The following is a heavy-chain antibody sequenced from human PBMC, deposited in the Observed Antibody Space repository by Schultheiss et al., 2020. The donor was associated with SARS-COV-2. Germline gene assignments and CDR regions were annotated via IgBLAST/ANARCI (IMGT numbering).Heavy chain of an antibody. D-gene: IGHD4-23*01. CDR3: AKGGTVVGNDLDY. CDR2: IGTAGDT. CDR1: GFTVSNNY. V-gene: IGHV3-53*05. J-gene: IGHJ4*02. Sequence: GGSLRLSCAASGFTVSNNYMSWVRQAPGKGLEWVSAIGTAGDTYYPGSVKGRFTISRDNSKNTLYLQMNSLRADDTALYYCAKGGTVVGNDLDYWGQGTLVTVSS.